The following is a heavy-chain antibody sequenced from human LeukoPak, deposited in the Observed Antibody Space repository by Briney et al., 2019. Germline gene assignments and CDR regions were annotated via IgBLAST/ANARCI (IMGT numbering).Heavy chain of an antibody. CDR1: GFTFSSYA. CDR3: AVGSYYFDY. J-gene: IGHJ4*02. V-gene: IGHV3-23*01. CDR2: ISGSSAST. D-gene: IGHD3-10*01. Sequence: GGSLRLSCAASGFTFSSYAMSWVRLAPGKGLEWVSAISGSSASTYYADSVKGRFTISRDNSKNTLYVQMNSLRAEDTAVYYCAVGSYYFDYWGQGTLVTVSS.